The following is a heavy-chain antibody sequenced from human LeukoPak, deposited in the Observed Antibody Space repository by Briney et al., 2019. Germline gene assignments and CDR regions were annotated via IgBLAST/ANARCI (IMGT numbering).Heavy chain of an antibody. CDR3: AGPLGSPYFHH. D-gene: IGHD3-10*01. V-gene: IGHV3-48*01. J-gene: IGHJ1*01. CDR1: GFTFSSYA. CDR2: IDTSSTTK. Sequence: GGSLRLSCAASGFTFSSYAMSWVRQAPGKGLEWVSYIDTSSTTKNYADSVKGRFTISRDNAKNSLYLQMNSLRVEDTAVYYCAGPLGSPYFHHWGQGTLVTVSS.